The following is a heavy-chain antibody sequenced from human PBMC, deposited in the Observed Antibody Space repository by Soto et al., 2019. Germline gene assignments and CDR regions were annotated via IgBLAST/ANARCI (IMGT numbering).Heavy chain of an antibody. J-gene: IGHJ6*02. CDR3: ARRTPFLEWLPFSGYYYGMDV. Sequence: PSETLSLTCTVSGGSISSSSYYWGWIRQPPGKGLEWIGSIYYSGSTYYNPSLKSRVTISVDTSKNQFSLKLSSVTAADTAVYYCARRTPFLEWLPFSGYYYGMDVWGQGTTVTVSS. CDR1: GGSISSSSYY. V-gene: IGHV4-39*01. D-gene: IGHD3-3*02. CDR2: IYYSGST.